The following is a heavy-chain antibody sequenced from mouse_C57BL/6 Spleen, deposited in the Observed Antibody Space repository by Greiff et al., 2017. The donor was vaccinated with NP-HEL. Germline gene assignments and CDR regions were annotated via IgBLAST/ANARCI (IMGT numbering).Heavy chain of an antibody. V-gene: IGHV1-76*01. J-gene: IGHJ3*01. CDR2: IYPGSGNT. Sequence: QVTLKESGAELVRPGASVKLSCKASGYTFTDYYNWVKQRPGQGLEWIARIYPGSGNTYYNEKFKGKATLTAEKSSSTAYMQLSSLTSEDSAVYFCASSWFAYWGQGTLVTVSA. CDR1: GYTFTDYY. CDR3: ASSWFAY.